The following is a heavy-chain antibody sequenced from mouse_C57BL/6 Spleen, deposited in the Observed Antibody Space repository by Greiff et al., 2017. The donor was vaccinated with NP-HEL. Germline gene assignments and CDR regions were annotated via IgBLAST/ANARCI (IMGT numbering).Heavy chain of an antibody. D-gene: IGHD2-4*01. CDR2: IDPSDSET. Sequence: VQLQQPGAELVRPGSSVKLSCKASGYTFTSYWMHWVKQRPIQGLEWIGNIDPSDSETHYNQKFKDKATLTVDKSSSTAYMQLSSLTSEDSAVYYCARWRLDYAMDYWGQGTSVTVSS. CDR3: ARWRLDYAMDY. CDR1: GYTFTSYW. V-gene: IGHV1-52*01. J-gene: IGHJ4*01.